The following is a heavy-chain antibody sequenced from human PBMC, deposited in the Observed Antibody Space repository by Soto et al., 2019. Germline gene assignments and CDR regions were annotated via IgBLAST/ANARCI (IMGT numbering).Heavy chain of an antibody. D-gene: IGHD6-6*01. CDR2: IYHSGST. V-gene: IGHV4-30-2*01. CDR1: GGSISSGGYS. CDR3: ARRIPPRLSNRCDN. J-gene: IGHJ5*02. Sequence: SETLSLTCAVSGGSISSGGYSWSWIRQPPGKGLEWIGYIYHSGSTYYNPSLKSRVTISVDRSKNQFSLKLSSVTAADTAVYYGARRIPPRLSNRCDNWGASNLVTVDS.